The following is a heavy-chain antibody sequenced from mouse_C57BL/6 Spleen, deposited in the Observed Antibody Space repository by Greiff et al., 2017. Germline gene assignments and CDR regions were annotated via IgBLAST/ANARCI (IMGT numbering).Heavy chain of an antibody. J-gene: IGHJ4*01. D-gene: IGHD2-5*01. CDR1: GYTFTSYW. Sequence: QVQLQQPGAELVRPGSSVKLSCKASGYTFTSYWMAWVKQRPGQGLEWIGNIYPSDSEPHYNQKFKDKATLTVDKSSSTAYMQLSSLTSEDSAVYYCARRGYSNYYAMDYWGQGTSVTVSS. CDR2: IYPSDSEP. V-gene: IGHV1-61*01. CDR3: ARRGYSNYYAMDY.